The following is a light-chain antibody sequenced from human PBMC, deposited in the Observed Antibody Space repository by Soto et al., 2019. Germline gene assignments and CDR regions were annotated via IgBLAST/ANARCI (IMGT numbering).Light chain of an antibody. J-gene: IGKJ1*01. V-gene: IGKV3-20*01. CDR1: QSVTSNF. CDR3: QHYREAPPAWT. Sequence: EIVLTQSPGTLSLSPGERATLSCRASQSVTSNFLAWYQQKPGQAPRLRVYGASHRATGIPDRFSGSGSGTDCTVTISRLEPEDVGGYLCQHYREAPPAWTFGQGTKVENK. CDR2: GAS.